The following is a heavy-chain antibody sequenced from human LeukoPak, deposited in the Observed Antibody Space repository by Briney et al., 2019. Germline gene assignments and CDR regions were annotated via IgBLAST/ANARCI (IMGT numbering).Heavy chain of an antibody. CDR3: ARAHYASSNIKVPFDV. D-gene: IGHD3-22*01. CDR1: RYIFISYY. V-gene: IGHV1-46*01. CDR2: INPSGGST. Sequence: GASVKVSCKASRYIFISYYMHWVRQAPGQGLEWMGIINPSGGSTNYAQKFQGRVTMTRDTATSTVYMELSSLRSDDTAVYYCARAHYASSNIKVPFDVWGKGTTVTVSS. J-gene: IGHJ6*04.